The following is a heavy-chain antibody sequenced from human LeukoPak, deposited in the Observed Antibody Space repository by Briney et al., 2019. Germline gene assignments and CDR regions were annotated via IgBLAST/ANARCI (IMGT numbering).Heavy chain of an antibody. V-gene: IGHV4-61*02. CDR3: ARSFSEKFYFES. CDR1: GDSISRGRYY. D-gene: IGHD1-26*01. Sequence: PSETLSLTCTVSGDSISRGRYYWSWVRQPAGKELEWIGRIYASGKTDYNPYTPSLKSRVAMSLDTSKNQVSLYLTSVTAADTAMYFCARSFSEKFYFESWGQGTLVTVSS. J-gene: IGHJ4*02. CDR2: IYASGKT.